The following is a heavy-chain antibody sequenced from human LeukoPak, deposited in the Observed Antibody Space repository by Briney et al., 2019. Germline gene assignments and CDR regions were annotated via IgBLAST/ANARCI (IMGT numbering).Heavy chain of an antibody. CDR1: GGSISSSSYY. CDR3: ARGLPYSRSWYSRDNWLDP. D-gene: IGHD6-13*01. V-gene: IGHV4-39*07. Sequence: SETLSLTCTVSGGSISSSSYYWSWIRQPPGKGLEWIGEINHSGSTNYNPSLTSRVTISVDTSNNQFSLKLSSVAAADTAVYYCARGLPYSRSWYSRDNWLDPWGQGALITVS. CDR2: INHSGST. J-gene: IGHJ5*02.